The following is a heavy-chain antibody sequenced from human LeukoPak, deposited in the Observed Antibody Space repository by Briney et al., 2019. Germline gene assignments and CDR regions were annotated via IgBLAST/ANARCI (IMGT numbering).Heavy chain of an antibody. V-gene: IGHV4-39*07. CDR3: ARVDRGYSYGYPYYYYYYMDV. CDR2: IYYSGST. J-gene: IGHJ6*03. Sequence: SETLSPTCTVSGGSISSSSYYWGWIRQPPGKGLEWIGSIYYSGSTYYNPSLKSRVTISVDTSKNQFSLKLSSVTAADTAVYYCARVDRGYSYGYPYYYYYYMDVWGKGTTVTVSS. CDR1: GGSISSSSYY. D-gene: IGHD5-18*01.